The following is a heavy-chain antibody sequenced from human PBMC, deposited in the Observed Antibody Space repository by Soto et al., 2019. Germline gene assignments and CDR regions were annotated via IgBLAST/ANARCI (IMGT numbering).Heavy chain of an antibody. CDR1: GGSISSSNW. CDR3: ARNYYYGSGSYHYYGMDV. D-gene: IGHD3-10*01. CDR2: IYHSGST. V-gene: IGHV4-4*02. Sequence: SETLSLTCAVSGGSISSSNWWIWVRQPPGKGLEWIGEIYHSGSTNYNPSLKSRVTISVDKSKNQFSLKLSSVTAADTAVYYCARNYYYGSGSYHYYGMDVWGQGTTVTVSS. J-gene: IGHJ6*02.